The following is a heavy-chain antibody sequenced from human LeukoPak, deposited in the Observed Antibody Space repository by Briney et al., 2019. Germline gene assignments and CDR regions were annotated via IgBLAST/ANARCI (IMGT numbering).Heavy chain of an antibody. CDR1: GGSFSGYY. Sequence: SETLSLTCAVYGGSFSGYYWSWIRQPPGKGLEWIGEINHSGSTNYNPSLKSRVTISVDTSKNQVSLRLSSVTAADTAVYYCARHGTISSESYFDYWGQGALVTVSS. CDR3: ARHGTISSESYFDY. V-gene: IGHV4-34*01. D-gene: IGHD1-14*01. CDR2: INHSGST. J-gene: IGHJ4*02.